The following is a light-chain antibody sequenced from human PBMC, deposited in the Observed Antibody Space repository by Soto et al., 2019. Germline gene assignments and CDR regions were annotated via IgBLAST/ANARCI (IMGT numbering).Light chain of an antibody. CDR2: LGS. CDR3: MQAIHTPPIT. Sequence: DIVMTQSPLSLPVTPGEPASISCRSSQSLLHSNGYTYLDWYLQKPGQSPQLLIYLGSNRASGVPDRFSGSGAGTDFTLQISRVEAEDVGVYYCMQAIHTPPITFGQGTRLEIK. V-gene: IGKV2-28*01. CDR1: QSLLHSNGYTY. J-gene: IGKJ5*01.